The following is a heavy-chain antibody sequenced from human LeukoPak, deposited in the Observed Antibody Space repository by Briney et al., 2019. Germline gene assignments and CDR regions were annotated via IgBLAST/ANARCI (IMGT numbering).Heavy chain of an antibody. CDR1: GYTFTGYY. V-gene: IGHV1-2*02. Sequence: ASVTVSCKASGYTFTGYYMHWVRQAPGQGLEWMGWINPNSGGTNYAQKFQGRVTMTRDTSISTAYMELSRLRSDDTAVYYCASSGLRFLEWFRSDAFDIWGQGTMVTVSS. CDR2: INPNSGGT. J-gene: IGHJ3*02. CDR3: ASSGLRFLEWFRSDAFDI. D-gene: IGHD3-3*01.